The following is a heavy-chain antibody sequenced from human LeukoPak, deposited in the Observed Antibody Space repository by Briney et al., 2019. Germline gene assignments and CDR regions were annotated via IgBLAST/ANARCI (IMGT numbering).Heavy chain of an antibody. Sequence: GGSLRLSCTTSGFTFSSYWMNWVRQDPGKGLEWVANIKQEGSEKYYVDSVKGRFTISRDNAKNSLSLQMNSLRAEDTAVYYCVRAQGRASAFDYWGQGTLVTVSS. D-gene: IGHD1-26*01. J-gene: IGHJ4*02. CDR2: IKQEGSEK. CDR3: VRAQGRASAFDY. V-gene: IGHV3-7*03. CDR1: GFTFSSYW.